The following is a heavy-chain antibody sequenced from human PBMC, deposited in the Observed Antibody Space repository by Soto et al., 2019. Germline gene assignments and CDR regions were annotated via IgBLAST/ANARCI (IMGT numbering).Heavy chain of an antibody. CDR1: AGSISAYY. V-gene: IGHV4-59*01. D-gene: IGHD7-27*01. CDR2: IYYSGST. CDR3: ARVDWGSFDY. J-gene: IGHJ4*02. Sequence: PSETLSLTCTVSAGSISAYYWSWIRQPPGKGLEWIGYIYYSGSTNYNPSLKSRITISVDTSKNQFSLKLSSVTAADTAVYYCARVDWGSFDYWGQGTLVTVSS.